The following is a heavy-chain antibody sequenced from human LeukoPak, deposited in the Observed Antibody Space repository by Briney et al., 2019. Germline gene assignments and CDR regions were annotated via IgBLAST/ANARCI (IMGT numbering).Heavy chain of an antibody. CDR2: IYYSGSS. D-gene: IGHD3-22*01. J-gene: IGHJ1*01. V-gene: IGHV4-39*01. CDR3: ARRRYYDSTGFLD. CDR1: GDSISSSSYY. Sequence: SETLSLTCTVSGDSISSSSYYWGWVRQPPGKGLEWIGDIYYSGSSYYSPSIKSRATISLDTSKNQFSLKLRSVTAADTAVYYCARRRYYDSTGFLDWGQGSLVSVSS.